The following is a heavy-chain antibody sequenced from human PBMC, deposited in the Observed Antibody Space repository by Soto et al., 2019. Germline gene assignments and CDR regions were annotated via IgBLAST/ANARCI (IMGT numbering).Heavy chain of an antibody. J-gene: IGHJ4*02. D-gene: IGHD3-10*01. CDR2: IIPILGIA. Sequence: QVQLVQSGAEVKKPGSSVKVSCKASGGTFSSYTISWVRQAPGQGLEWMGRIIPILGIANYAQKFQGRVTMNADKSTSTAYMELSSLRSEDTAVYYCARGPWNYYGSGSSFDYWGQGTLVTVSS. CDR1: GGTFSSYT. CDR3: ARGPWNYYGSGSSFDY. V-gene: IGHV1-69*02.